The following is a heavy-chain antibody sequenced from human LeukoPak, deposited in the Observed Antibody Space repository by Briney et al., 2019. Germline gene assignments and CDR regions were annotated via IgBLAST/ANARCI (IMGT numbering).Heavy chain of an antibody. J-gene: IGHJ5*02. V-gene: IGHV1-3*01. D-gene: IGHD2-2*01. Sequence: ASVKVSCKASRYTFTFYTMHWWLQAPGQILKWIGWINAGNGNTKYSQKFQGRVTITRDTSASTAYMELSSLRSEDTAMYYCARDLREGYQLLYWFDPWGQGTLVPVSS. CDR2: INAGNGNT. CDR1: RYTFTFYT. CDR3: ARDLREGYQLLYWFDP.